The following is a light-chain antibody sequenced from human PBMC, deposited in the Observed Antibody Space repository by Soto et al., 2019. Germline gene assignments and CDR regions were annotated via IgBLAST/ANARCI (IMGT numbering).Light chain of an antibody. CDR3: QQLNSYPLT. CDR2: AAS. Sequence: SQSPATLSVSPGERATLSCRASQGISSYLAWYQQKPGKAPKLLIYAASTLQSGVPSRFSGSGSGTEFTLTISSLQPEDFATYYCQQLNSYPLTFGGGTKVDIK. J-gene: IGKJ4*01. CDR1: QGISSY. V-gene: IGKV1-9*01.